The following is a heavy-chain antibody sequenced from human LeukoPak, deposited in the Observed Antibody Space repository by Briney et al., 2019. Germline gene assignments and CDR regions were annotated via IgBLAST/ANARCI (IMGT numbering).Heavy chain of an antibody. Sequence: GGSLRLSCAASGFTFSSYSMNWVRQAPGKGLEWVSYISTSSSTIYYADSVKGRFTISRDNAKNSLYLQMNSLRDEDTAVYNCARDGGYGDYVYWYFDLWGRGTLLTVSS. D-gene: IGHD4-17*01. CDR2: ISTSSSTI. V-gene: IGHV3-48*02. J-gene: IGHJ2*01. CDR3: ARDGGYGDYVYWYFDL. CDR1: GFTFSSYS.